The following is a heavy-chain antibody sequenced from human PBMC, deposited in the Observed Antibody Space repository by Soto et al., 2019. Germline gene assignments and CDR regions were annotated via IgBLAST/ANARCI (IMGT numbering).Heavy chain of an antibody. Sequence: SETLSLTCAVSGGSISSGGYSWSWIRQPPGKGLEWIGYIYHSGSTYYNPSLKSRVTISVDRSKNQFSLRLSSVTAADTAVYYCARDRGYSGYDYEAGGAFDIWGQGTMVTVSS. CDR3: ARDRGYSGYDYEAGGAFDI. CDR1: GGSISSGGYS. V-gene: IGHV4-30-2*01. J-gene: IGHJ3*02. D-gene: IGHD5-12*01. CDR2: IYHSGST.